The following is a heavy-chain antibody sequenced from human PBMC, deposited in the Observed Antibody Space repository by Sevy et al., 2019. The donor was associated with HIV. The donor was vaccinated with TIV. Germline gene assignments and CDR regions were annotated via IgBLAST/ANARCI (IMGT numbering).Heavy chain of an antibody. Sequence: GGSLRLSCVASGFTFSDHYMEWVRQAPGKGLEWVGRTRNKADGYTTEYAASVKGRFTISRDESKNSLYVQMNSLKAEDTAVDYCATDAGIAAAGRVFDYWGQGTLVTVSS. D-gene: IGHD6-13*01. J-gene: IGHJ4*02. V-gene: IGHV3-72*01. CDR1: GFTFSDHY. CDR3: ATDAGIAAAGRVFDY. CDR2: TRNKADGYTT.